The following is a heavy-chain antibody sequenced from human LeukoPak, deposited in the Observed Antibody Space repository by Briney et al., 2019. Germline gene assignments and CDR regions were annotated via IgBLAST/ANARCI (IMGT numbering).Heavy chain of an antibody. D-gene: IGHD3-22*01. J-gene: IGHJ5*01. V-gene: IGHV4-34*01. CDR2: INHSGST. CDR3: ARGTKFSAYYYDSSGYYWFES. CDR1: GGSFSGYY. Sequence: RTSETLSLTCAVYGGSFSGYYWSWIRQPPVKGLEWIGEINHSGSTNYNPSLKSRVTISVDTSKNQFSLKLSSVTAADTAVYYCARGTKFSAYYYDSSGYYWFESWGQGTLVTVSS.